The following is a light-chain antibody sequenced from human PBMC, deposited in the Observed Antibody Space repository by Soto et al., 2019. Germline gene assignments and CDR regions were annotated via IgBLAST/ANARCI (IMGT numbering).Light chain of an antibody. CDR1: SSDVGAYNY. V-gene: IGLV2-14*01. J-gene: IGLJ2*01. CDR3: ISYTRNSTLV. Sequence: ALTQPASVSGSPGQSITISCTGTSSDVGAYNYVSWYQQHPGKAPKLMIYEVSNRPSGVSNRFSGSKSGNTASLTISGLQAEDEADYYCISYTRNSTLVFGGGTKLTVL. CDR2: EVS.